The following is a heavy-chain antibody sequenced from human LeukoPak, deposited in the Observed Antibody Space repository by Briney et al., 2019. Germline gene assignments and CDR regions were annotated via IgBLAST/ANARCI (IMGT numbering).Heavy chain of an antibody. D-gene: IGHD3-9*01. V-gene: IGHV1-18*01. J-gene: IGHJ4*02. CDR3: ARVEYYDILTGADY. CDR1: GYTFTSYG. Sequence: GASVKVSCKASGYTFTSYGISWVRHAPGQGLEWMGWISAYNGNTNYAQKLQGRVTMTTDTSTSTAYMELRSLRSDDTAVYYCARVEYYDILTGADYWGQGTLVTVSS. CDR2: ISAYNGNT.